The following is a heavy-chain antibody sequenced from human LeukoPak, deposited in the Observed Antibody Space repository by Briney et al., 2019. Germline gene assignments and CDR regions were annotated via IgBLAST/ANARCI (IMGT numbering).Heavy chain of an antibody. D-gene: IGHD4-17*01. CDR1: GGTFSRYY. J-gene: IGHJ4*02. CDR3: ASLIHDYDDTMRDY. V-gene: IGHV4-34*01. CDR2: INDSGGT. Sequence: PSETLSLTCAVYGGTFSRYYWSWIRQPPGKGLEWIGEINDSGGTYYNPSLKSRVTISVDTSNNQFSLKLSSVTAADTAVYYCASLIHDYDDTMRDYWGQGTLATVSS.